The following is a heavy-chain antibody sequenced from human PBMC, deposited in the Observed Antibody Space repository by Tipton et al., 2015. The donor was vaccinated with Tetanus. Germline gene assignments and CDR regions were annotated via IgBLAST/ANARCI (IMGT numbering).Heavy chain of an antibody. CDR1: GYTFTSYG. V-gene: IGHV1-18*01. Sequence: QVQLVQSGAKVKKPGASVKVSCKASGYTFTSYGISWVRQAPGQGLEWMGWISAYNGNTNYAQKLQGRVTMTTDTSTSTAYMELRSLRSDDTAVYYCARVAGCSGGSCYPYYYYGMDVWGQGTTVTVSS. D-gene: IGHD2-15*01. CDR3: ARVAGCSGGSCYPYYYYGMDV. CDR2: ISAYNGNT. J-gene: IGHJ6*02.